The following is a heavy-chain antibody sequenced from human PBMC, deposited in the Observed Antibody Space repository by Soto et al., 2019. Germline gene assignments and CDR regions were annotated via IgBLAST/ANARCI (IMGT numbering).Heavy chain of an antibody. J-gene: IGHJ4*02. CDR2: ISAGSLFI. CDR3: ARSPGVGVRGAY. Sequence: EVQLVESVGGLVKPGESLRLSCAGSGFTFSAYNINWVRQAPGKGLEWVSSISAGSLFIYQPDSMKGRFTISRDDARNSVYLQMNSLTAEDTAVYYCARSPGVGVRGAYWGQGTLVTVSS. CDR1: GFTFSAYN. V-gene: IGHV3-21*01. D-gene: IGHD3-16*01.